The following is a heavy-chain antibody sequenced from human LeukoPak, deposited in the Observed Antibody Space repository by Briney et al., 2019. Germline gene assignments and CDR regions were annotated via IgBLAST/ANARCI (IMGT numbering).Heavy chain of an antibody. Sequence: SETLSLTCTVFGGSSSSSGDSCGWIRQPPGKGLEWIGTMYYGGSTYYNPSLKSRVTILGDTSKNQFSLKLTSVTAADTAVYYCARVVGDCHGTNCFRPDYYYMDVWGKGTTVTVSS. J-gene: IGHJ6*03. CDR1: GGSSSSSGDS. D-gene: IGHD2-2*01. CDR3: ARVVGDCHGTNCFRPDYYYMDV. CDR2: MYYGGST. V-gene: IGHV4-39*07.